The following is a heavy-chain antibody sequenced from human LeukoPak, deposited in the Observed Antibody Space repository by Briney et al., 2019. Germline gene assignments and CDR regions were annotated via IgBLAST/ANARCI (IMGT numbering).Heavy chain of an antibody. J-gene: IGHJ4*02. Sequence: ASVKVSCKASGYTFTSYDINWVRQATGQGLEWMGWMNPNTGRTGSAQRLQGRVTMTINTSTSTAYMELRSLRSEDTAVYYCARPLRGYSPFDSWGQGTLVTVSS. V-gene: IGHV1-8*01. CDR3: ARPLRGYSPFDS. CDR2: MNPNTGRT. D-gene: IGHD5-12*01. CDR1: GYTFTSYD.